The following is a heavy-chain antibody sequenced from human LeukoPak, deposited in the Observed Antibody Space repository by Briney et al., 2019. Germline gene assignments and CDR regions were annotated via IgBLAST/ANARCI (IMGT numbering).Heavy chain of an antibody. D-gene: IGHD5-12*01. V-gene: IGHV3-7*01. CDR1: GFTFSSYW. CDR2: IKQDGSEK. Sequence: GGSLRLSCAASGFTFSSYWMSWVRQAPGKGLEWVANIKQDGSEKYYVDSVKGRFTISRDNAKNSLYLQMNSLRAEDTAVYYCATDALRGYSGHEYWGQGTLVTVSS. CDR3: ATDALRGYSGHEY. J-gene: IGHJ4*02.